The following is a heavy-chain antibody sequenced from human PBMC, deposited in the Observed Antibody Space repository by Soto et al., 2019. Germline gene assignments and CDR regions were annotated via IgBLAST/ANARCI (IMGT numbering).Heavy chain of an antibody. Sequence: EVQLVESGGGLVKPGGSLRLSCEGSGFTFSNGWMTWVRQAPGKGLEWVGRIKTNIDGGRIDYAAPVKGRFTISRDDSKNTLYLQMNSLKTEATGVYYCTTNSVTDFYYYGMEVWGLGTTVTVSS. V-gene: IGHV3-15*01. CDR2: IKTNIDGGRI. J-gene: IGHJ6*02. CDR1: GFTFSNGW. CDR3: TTNSVTDFYYYGMEV.